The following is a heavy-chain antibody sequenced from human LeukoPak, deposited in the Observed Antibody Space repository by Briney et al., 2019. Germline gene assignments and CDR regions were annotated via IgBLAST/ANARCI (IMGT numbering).Heavy chain of an antibody. J-gene: IGHJ5*02. CDR3: ARRKGIGGYKDWFDP. Sequence: SETLSLTCTASGGSISTFYWSWIRQPPGKGLEWIGYINYSGSAGYNPSLKSRVTMSVDTSRNQFSLKLRSVTAADTAIYYCARRKGIGGYKDWFDPWGQGTLVTVSS. CDR1: GGSISTFY. D-gene: IGHD6-19*01. CDR2: INYSGSA. V-gene: IGHV4-59*08.